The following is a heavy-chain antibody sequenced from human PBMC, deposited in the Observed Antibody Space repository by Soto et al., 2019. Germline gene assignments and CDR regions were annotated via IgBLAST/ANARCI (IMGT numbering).Heavy chain of an antibody. D-gene: IGHD6-6*01. CDR2: ISYDGSNK. Sequence: PGGSLRLSCAASGFTFSSYGMHWVRQAPGKGLEWVAVISYDGSNKYYADSVKGRFTISRDNSKNTLYLQMNSLRAEDTAVYYCAKTARRYYYYGMDVWGQGTTVTVSS. CDR1: GFTFSSYG. V-gene: IGHV3-30*18. J-gene: IGHJ6*02. CDR3: AKTARRYYYYGMDV.